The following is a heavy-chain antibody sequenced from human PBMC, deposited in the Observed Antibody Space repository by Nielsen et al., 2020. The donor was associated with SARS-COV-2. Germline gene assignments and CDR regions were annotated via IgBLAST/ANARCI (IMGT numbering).Heavy chain of an antibody. D-gene: IGHD3-22*01. CDR2: ISSSGSTI. J-gene: IGHJ4*02. CDR3: ARVNTGRITMIVVVEYFDY. V-gene: IGHV3-11*01. Sequence: GGSLRLSCAAYGFTFSDYYMSWIRQAPGKGLEWVSYISSSGSTIYYADSVKGRFTISRDNAKNSLYLQMNSLRAEDTAVYYCARVNTGRITMIVVVEYFDYWGQGTLVTFSS. CDR1: GFTFSDYY.